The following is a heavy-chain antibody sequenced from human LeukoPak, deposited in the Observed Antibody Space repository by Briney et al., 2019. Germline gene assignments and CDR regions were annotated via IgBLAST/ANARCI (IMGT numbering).Heavy chain of an antibody. CDR3: AKGLGDYDDFRLGF. Sequence: RTSETLSLTCAVYGESFSGYYWSWIRQPPGKGLEWIGEINHSGSTNYNPSLKSRVTISVDTSKNQFSLMLSSVTAEDTAVYYCAKGLGDYDDFRLGFWGQGTLVTVSS. CDR1: GESFSGYY. D-gene: IGHD4-17*01. J-gene: IGHJ4*02. V-gene: IGHV4-34*01. CDR2: INHSGST.